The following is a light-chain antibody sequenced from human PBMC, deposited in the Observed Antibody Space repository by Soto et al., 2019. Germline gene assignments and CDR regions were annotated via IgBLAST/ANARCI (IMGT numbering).Light chain of an antibody. J-gene: IGKJ1*01. Sequence: DIQLTQSPSFLSASVGDEVTITCRASQGIRNHLAWYQQKPGKAPKLLIYTASTLQSGVPSRFSGGGSGTEFTLTIGSLQPEDFATYYCQQLNGFPPWTFGQGTKVDIK. CDR3: QQLNGFPPWT. V-gene: IGKV1-9*01. CDR2: TAS. CDR1: QGIRNH.